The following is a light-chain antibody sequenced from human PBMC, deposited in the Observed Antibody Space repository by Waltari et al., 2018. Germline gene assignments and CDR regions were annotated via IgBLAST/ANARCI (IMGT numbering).Light chain of an antibody. CDR3: AAWDDSLNIWV. J-gene: IGLJ3*02. V-gene: IGLV1-44*01. Sequence: QSVLTQPPSASGTPGQRVTLSCSGGSSNIRTNSVNWYQQLPGTAPKLLIFTNVHLPSGVPDRFSGSKSGTSASLAISGLQSEDEADYYCAAWDDSLNIWVFGGGTKLTVL. CDR2: TNV. CDR1: SSNIRTNS.